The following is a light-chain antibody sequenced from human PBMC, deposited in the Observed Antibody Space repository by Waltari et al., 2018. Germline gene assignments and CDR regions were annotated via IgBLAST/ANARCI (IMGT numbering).Light chain of an antibody. J-gene: IGKJ5*01. Sequence: DIQMTQSPYSLSASVGDRVTITCRASQDIGNYLAWYQQKPGKVPKVLIYDASTLESGVPSRFSGSGSGTDFTLTISSLQPEDFATYYCQKSNSAPFTFGQGTRLEIK. V-gene: IGKV1-27*01. CDR1: QDIGNY. CDR3: QKSNSAPFT. CDR2: DAS.